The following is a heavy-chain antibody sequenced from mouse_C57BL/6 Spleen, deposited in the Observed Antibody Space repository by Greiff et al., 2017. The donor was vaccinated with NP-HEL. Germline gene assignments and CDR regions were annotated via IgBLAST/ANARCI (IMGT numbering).Heavy chain of an antibody. CDR2: IYPGDGDT. J-gene: IGHJ4*01. Sequence: VQLQESGAELVKPGASVKISCKASGYAFSSYWMNWVKQRPGKGLEWIGQIYPGDGDTNYNGKFKGKATLTADKSSSTAYMQLSSLTSEDSAVYFCARSTMTHYYAMDYWGQGTSVTVSS. V-gene: IGHV1-80*01. D-gene: IGHD2-4*01. CDR1: GYAFSSYW. CDR3: ARSTMTHYYAMDY.